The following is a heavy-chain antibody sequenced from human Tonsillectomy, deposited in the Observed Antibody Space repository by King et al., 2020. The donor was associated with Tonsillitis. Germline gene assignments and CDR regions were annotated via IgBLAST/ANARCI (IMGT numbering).Heavy chain of an antibody. CDR1: GFSLSTSGMR. J-gene: IGHJ3*02. CDR2: IDWDDDK. D-gene: IGHD1-26*01. Sequence: TLKESGPALVKPTQTLTLTCTFSGFSLSTSGMRVSWIRQPPGKALEWLARIDWDDDKFYRPSLKTRLTISKDTSKNQVVLTMTNMGPVDTATYYCAQGSGTYSDAFDIWGQGTMVTVSS. CDR3: AQGSGTYSDAFDI. V-gene: IGHV2-70*04.